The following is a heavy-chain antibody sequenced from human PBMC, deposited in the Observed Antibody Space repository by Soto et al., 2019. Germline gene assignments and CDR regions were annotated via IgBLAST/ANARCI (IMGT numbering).Heavy chain of an antibody. D-gene: IGHD5-12*01. Sequence: QVQLQQWGAGLLKPSETLSLNCAVTGGSLSGYYWSWIRQPPGKGLEWIGEVKDGGHTNYSPSLRGLVTISSDTSNNHFSLRLNSVTAADTGVYYCARGQEGVVATHWDQGSLVTVSS. CDR2: VKDGGHT. CDR1: GGSLSGYY. CDR3: ARGQEGVVATH. J-gene: IGHJ4*02. V-gene: IGHV4-34*01.